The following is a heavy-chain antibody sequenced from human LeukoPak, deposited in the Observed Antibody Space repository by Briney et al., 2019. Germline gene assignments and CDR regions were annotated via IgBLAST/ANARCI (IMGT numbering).Heavy chain of an antibody. CDR1: GFTFSSYW. J-gene: IGHJ4*02. CDR2: ISGSGGST. Sequence: GGSLRLSCAASGFTFSSYWMHWVRQAPGKGLEWVSGISGSGGSTYYADSMKGRFTISRDNSKNTLYLQMHNLRGEDAAIYYCAKGGSGWYREYFDDWGQGTLVTVSS. V-gene: IGHV3-23*01. D-gene: IGHD6-19*01. CDR3: AKGGSGWYREYFDD.